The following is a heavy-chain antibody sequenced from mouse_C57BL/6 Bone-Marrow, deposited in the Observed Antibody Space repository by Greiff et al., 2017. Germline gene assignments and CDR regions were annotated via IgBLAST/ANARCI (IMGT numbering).Heavy chain of an antibody. CDR1: GYTFTSYW. V-gene: IGHV1-55*01. D-gene: IGHD2-4*01. CDR2: IYPGSGST. Sequence: VQLKQPGAELVKPGASVKMSCKASGYTFTSYWITWVKQRPGQGLEWIGDIYPGSGSTNYNEKFKSKATLTVDTSSSTAYMQLSSLTSEDSAVYYCATHYDYGEGYAMDYWGQGTSVTVSS. CDR3: ATHYDYGEGYAMDY. J-gene: IGHJ4*01.